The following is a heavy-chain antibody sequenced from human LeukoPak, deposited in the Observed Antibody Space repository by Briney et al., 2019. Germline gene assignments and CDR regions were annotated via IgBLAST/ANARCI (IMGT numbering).Heavy chain of an antibody. D-gene: IGHD4-17*01. CDR2: INPDGAAS. CDR3: TRDLRGDYQL. Sequence: GGSLRLSCAASGFSLSRYWMYWVRHPPGKGLVWISYINPDGAASNHADSVKGRFTVSRDNAKNTLYLQMNSLRADDTAIYYCTRDLRGDYQLWGQGSLVIVSS. J-gene: IGHJ4*02. CDR1: GFSLSRYW. V-gene: IGHV3-74*01.